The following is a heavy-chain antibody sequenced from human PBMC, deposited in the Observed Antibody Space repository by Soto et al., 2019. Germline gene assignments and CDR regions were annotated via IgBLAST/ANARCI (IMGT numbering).Heavy chain of an antibody. Sequence: GGSLRLSCAASGFTFSNAWMSWVRQAPGKGLEWVGRIKSKTDGGTTDYAAPVKGRFTISRDDSKNTLYLQMNSLKTEDTAVYYCTTEDCSSTSCPMAYWGQGTLVTVSS. D-gene: IGHD2-2*01. V-gene: IGHV3-15*01. J-gene: IGHJ4*02. CDR3: TTEDCSSTSCPMAY. CDR2: IKSKTDGGTT. CDR1: GFTFSNAW.